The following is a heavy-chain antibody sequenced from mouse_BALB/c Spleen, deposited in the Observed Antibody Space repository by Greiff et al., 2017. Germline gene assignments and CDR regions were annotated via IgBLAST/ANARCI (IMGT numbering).Heavy chain of an antibody. D-gene: IGHD2-3*01. V-gene: IGHV5-6*01. CDR2: ISSGGSNT. CDR3: ARHLYDGYAFAY. J-gene: IGHJ3*01. Sequence: EVQLVESGGGLVKPGGSLKLSCAASGFTFSSYGMSWVRQTPDKRLEWVATISSGGSNTYYPDSVKGRFTISRDNAKNTLYLQMSSLKSEDTAMYYCARHLYDGYAFAYWGQGTLVTVSA. CDR1: GFTFSSYG.